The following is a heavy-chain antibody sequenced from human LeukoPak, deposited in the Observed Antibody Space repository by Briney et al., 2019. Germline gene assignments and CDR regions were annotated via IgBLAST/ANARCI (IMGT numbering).Heavy chain of an antibody. D-gene: IGHD3-22*01. CDR3: ARDRPPSSGFYSTFDY. V-gene: IGHV3-74*01. CDR1: GFTFSSYW. Sequence: GGSLRLSCAASGFTFSSYWMHWVRQAPGEGLVWVSRVKSDGSSTTYADSVKGRFTISRDNAKSTLYLQMNSLRAEDTAVYYCARDRPPSSGFYSTFDYWGQGTLVTVSS. CDR2: VKSDGSST. J-gene: IGHJ4*02.